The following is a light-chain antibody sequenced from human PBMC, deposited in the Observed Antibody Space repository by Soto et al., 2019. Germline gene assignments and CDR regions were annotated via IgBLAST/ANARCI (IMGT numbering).Light chain of an antibody. J-gene: IGKJ1*01. CDR1: QSVSSSY. V-gene: IGKV3-20*01. Sequence: EIVLTQSPGTLSLSPGERATLSCRASQSVSSSYLAGYQQKPGQAPRLLIYGASSRATGIPDRFSGSGSGTDVTLTMSKLEPEDFGVYYCQQYGSSPRTFGRGTKVDIK. CDR3: QQYGSSPRT. CDR2: GAS.